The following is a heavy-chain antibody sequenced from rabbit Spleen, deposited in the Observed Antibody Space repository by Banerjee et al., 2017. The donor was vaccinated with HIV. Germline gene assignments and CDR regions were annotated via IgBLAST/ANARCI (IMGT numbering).Heavy chain of an antibody. CDR3: ARDTGTSFSSYGMDL. D-gene: IGHD8-1*01. CDR2: IAGDSSGFT. J-gene: IGHJ6*01. CDR1: GFSFSNSDY. V-gene: IGHV1S40*01. Sequence: QSLEESGGDLVKPGASLTLTCTASGFSFSNSDYMCWVRQAPGKGLEWISCIAGDSSGFTYSATWAKGRFTCSKTSSTTVTLQMTSLTVADTATYFCARDTGTSFSSYGMDLWAQGPWSPS.